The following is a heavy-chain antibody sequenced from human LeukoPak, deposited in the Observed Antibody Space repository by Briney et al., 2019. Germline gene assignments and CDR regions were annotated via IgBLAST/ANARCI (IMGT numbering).Heavy chain of an antibody. CDR3: ARRRYSSTSDAFDI. Sequence: SETLSLTCTVSGGSSSSGDYYWSWIRQPPGKGLEWIGYIYYSGSTYYNPSLKSRVTISVDTSKNQFSLKLSSVTAADTAVYYCARRRYSSTSDAFDIWGQGTMVTVSS. CDR2: IYYSGST. J-gene: IGHJ3*02. D-gene: IGHD6-13*01. CDR1: GGSSSSGDYY. V-gene: IGHV4-30-4*01.